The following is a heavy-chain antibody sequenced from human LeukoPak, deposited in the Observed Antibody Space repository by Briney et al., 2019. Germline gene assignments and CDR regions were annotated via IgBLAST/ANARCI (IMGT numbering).Heavy chain of an antibody. CDR1: GFTFSTYG. CDR3: ANQGGSLTEVGYYMDV. J-gene: IGHJ6*03. Sequence: GGSLRLSCAASGFTFSTYGMRWVRQAPGKGLEWVAFIRSDGTSKYYTDSVKGRFTISRDNSKNTLYLQMNSLRAEDTAVYYCANQGGSLTEVGYYMDVWGKGTTVTVSS. CDR2: IRSDGTSK. D-gene: IGHD1-26*01. V-gene: IGHV3-30*02.